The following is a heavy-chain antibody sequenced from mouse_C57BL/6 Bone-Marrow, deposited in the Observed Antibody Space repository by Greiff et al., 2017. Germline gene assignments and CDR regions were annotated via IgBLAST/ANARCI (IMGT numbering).Heavy chain of an antibody. Sequence: VQGVESGAELARPGASVKLSCKASGYTFTSYGISWVKQRTGQGLEWIGEIYPRSGNTYYNEKFKGKATLTADKSSSTAYMALRSLTSEDSAVYCCARAPIYYDYDGFAYWGQGTLVTVSA. CDR1: GYTFTSYG. CDR2: IYPRSGNT. V-gene: IGHV1-81*01. D-gene: IGHD2-4*01. CDR3: ARAPIYYDYDGFAY. J-gene: IGHJ3*01.